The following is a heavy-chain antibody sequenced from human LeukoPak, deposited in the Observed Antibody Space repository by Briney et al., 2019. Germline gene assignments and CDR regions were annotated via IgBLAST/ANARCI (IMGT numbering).Heavy chain of an antibody. CDR3: VRDYQFIQEV. J-gene: IGHJ6*02. CDR1: GLAFSAYK. V-gene: IGHV3-74*01. D-gene: IGHD2-2*01. Sequence: GGSLRLSCAASGLAFSAYKMHWVRQAPGKGLMWVSLISTDGKSTRYAESVKGRFTISRDNAKNALYLQMDILRVEDTALYFCVRDYQFIQEVWGQGTTVTVSS. CDR2: ISTDGKST.